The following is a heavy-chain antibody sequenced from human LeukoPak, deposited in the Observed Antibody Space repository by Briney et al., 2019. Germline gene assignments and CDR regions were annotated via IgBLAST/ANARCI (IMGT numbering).Heavy chain of an antibody. D-gene: IGHD6-13*01. Sequence: GGSLRLSCSASGFTFSSYAMHWVRQAPGKGLEYVSAISSNGGSTYYADSVKGRFTISRDNSKNTLYLQMSSLRAEDTAVYYCVKDLYSSSWVFDYWGQGSLVTVSS. J-gene: IGHJ4*02. V-gene: IGHV3-64D*06. CDR1: GFTFSSYA. CDR2: ISSNGGST. CDR3: VKDLYSSSWVFDY.